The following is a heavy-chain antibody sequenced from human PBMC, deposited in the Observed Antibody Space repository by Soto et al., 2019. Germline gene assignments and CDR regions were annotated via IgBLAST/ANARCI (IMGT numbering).Heavy chain of an antibody. Sequence: KSSETLSLTCTVSGGSVSSGSYYWSWIRQPPGKGLEWIGYIYYSGSTNYNPSLKSRVTISVDTSKNQFSLKLSSVTAADTAVYYCARADYDFWSGYSTYGMDVWGQGTTVTVSS. D-gene: IGHD3-3*01. CDR2: IYYSGST. CDR3: ARADYDFWSGYSTYGMDV. CDR1: GGSVSSGSYY. J-gene: IGHJ6*02. V-gene: IGHV4-61*01.